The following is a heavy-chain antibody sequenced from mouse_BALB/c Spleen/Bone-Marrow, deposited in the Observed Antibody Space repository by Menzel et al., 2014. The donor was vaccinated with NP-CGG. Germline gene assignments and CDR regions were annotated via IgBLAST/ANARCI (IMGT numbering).Heavy chain of an antibody. V-gene: IGHV1S130*01. CDR2: IHPNSGNS. D-gene: IGHD3-1*01. CDR1: GYTFTNSW. J-gene: IGHJ2*01. CDR3: SRHHRFAYYFDY. Sequence: QVQLQQSGSVLVRPGASVKLSCKASGYTFTNSWIHWAKQRPGHGPEWIGEIHPNSGNSNYNEIFKGKARLTVDSSSSTAYVDLRSLTSEDSAVYYCSRHHRFAYYFDYWGQGTTLTVSS.